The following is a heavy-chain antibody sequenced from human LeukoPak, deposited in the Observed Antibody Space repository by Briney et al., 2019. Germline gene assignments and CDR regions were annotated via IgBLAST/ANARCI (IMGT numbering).Heavy chain of an antibody. CDR3: AKDIQPVYGSGSYPHY. V-gene: IGHV3-23*01. CDR1: GFTFSSYA. CDR2: ISGSGGST. J-gene: IGHJ4*02. Sequence: GGSLRLSCAASGFTFSSYAMSWVRQAPGKGLEWVSAISGSGGSTYYADSVKGRFTISRDNAKNSLYLQMNSLRAEDTALYYCAKDIQPVYGSGSYPHYWGQGTLVTVSS. D-gene: IGHD3-10*01.